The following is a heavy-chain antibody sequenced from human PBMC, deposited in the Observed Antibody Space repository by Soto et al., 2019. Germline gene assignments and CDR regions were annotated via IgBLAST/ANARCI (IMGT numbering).Heavy chain of an antibody. CDR1: GFTFSDYY. Sequence: GGSLRLSCAASGFTFSDYYMSWIRQAPGKGLEWVSYISSSGSTIYYADSVKGRFTISRDNAKNSLYLQMNSLRAEDTAVYYCAREHMQTQARYYYYMDVWGKGTTVTVSS. CDR3: AREHMQTQARYYYYMDV. V-gene: IGHV3-11*01. D-gene: IGHD2-21*01. J-gene: IGHJ6*03. CDR2: ISSSGSTI.